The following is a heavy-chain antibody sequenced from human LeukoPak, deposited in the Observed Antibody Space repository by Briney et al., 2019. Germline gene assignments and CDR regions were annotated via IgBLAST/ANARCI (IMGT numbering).Heavy chain of an antibody. CDR3: AKKDSSGYYYPFDY. J-gene: IGHJ4*02. D-gene: IGHD3-22*01. CDR2: ISGSGGST. V-gene: IGHV3-23*01. CDR1: GFTFSSYA. Sequence: GGSLRLSCAASGFTFSSYAMSWVRQAPGKGLEWVSAISGSGGSTYYADSVKGRFTISRDNSKNTLYLQMNSLRAEDTPVYYCAKKDSSGYYYPFDYWGQGTLVTVSS.